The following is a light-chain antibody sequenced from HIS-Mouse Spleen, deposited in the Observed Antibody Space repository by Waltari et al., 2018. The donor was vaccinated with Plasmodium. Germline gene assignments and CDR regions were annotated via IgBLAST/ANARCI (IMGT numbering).Light chain of an antibody. CDR1: SSNIGNNY. Sequence: QSVLTQPPSVSAAPGQKVTISCSGSSSNIGNNYVSWYQQLTGTAPKPLIYDNNKRPSGIPDRFSGSKSGTSATLGITGLQTGDEADYYCGTWDSSLSAVVFGGGTKLTVL. J-gene: IGLJ2*01. V-gene: IGLV1-51*01. CDR2: DNN. CDR3: GTWDSSLSAVV.